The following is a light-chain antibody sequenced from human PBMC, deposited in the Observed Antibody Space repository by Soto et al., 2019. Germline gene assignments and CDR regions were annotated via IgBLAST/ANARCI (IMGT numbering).Light chain of an antibody. CDR2: DAS. CDR1: RSVRSY. J-gene: IGKJ5*01. Sequence: EIVLTQSPATLSLSPGERATLSCRASRSVRSYLAWYQQKPGQAPRLLIYDASNRAAGIPARFSGSGSETDFTLSISNLAHEDVAVYYCQQRYGWPPITFGQGTRLEIK. CDR3: QQRYGWPPIT. V-gene: IGKV3-11*01.